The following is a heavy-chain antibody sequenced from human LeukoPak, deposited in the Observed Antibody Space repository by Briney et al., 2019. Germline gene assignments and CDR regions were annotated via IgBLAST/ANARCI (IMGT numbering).Heavy chain of an antibody. CDR2: IYSDGAT. D-gene: IGHD4/OR15-4a*01. V-gene: IGHV3-66*01. CDR3: ARVAYYRVTMDQITDAFE. J-gene: IGHJ3*02. CDR1: GFTVSSYY. Sequence: GGSLRLSCTASGFTVSSYYMAWVRQAPGKGLECVSFIYSDGATKYADSVRGRFIISRDNSKSTLFLQMNSLRAEDTALYYCARVAYYRVTMDQITDAFEFGAEGQWSPSLQ.